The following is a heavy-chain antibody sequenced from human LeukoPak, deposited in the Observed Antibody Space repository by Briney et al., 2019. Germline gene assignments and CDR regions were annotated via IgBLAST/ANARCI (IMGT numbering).Heavy chain of an antibody. Sequence: KSGGSLRLSCAASGFTFSSYSMNWARQAPGKGLEWVSSISSSSSYIYYADSVKGRFTISRDNAKNSLYLQMNSLRAEDTAVYYCARGIAAAGSDFDYWGQGTLVTVSS. V-gene: IGHV3-21*01. D-gene: IGHD6-13*01. CDR2: ISSSSSYI. CDR3: ARGIAAAGSDFDY. CDR1: GFTFSSYS. J-gene: IGHJ4*02.